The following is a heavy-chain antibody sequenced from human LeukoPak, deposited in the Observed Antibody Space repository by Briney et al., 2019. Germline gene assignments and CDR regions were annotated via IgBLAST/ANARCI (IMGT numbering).Heavy chain of an antibody. V-gene: IGHV3-23*01. CDR1: GFTFSSYA. D-gene: IGHD3-3*01. J-gene: IGHJ4*02. CDR3: AKDFWFLEWLSFDY. CDR2: ISGSGGST. Sequence: GGSLRLSCAASGFTFSSYAMSWVRQAPGKGLEWVSAISGSGGSTYYADSVKGRFTISRDNSKNTLYLQMNSLRAEDTAVYYCAKDFWFLEWLSFDYWGREPWSPSPQ.